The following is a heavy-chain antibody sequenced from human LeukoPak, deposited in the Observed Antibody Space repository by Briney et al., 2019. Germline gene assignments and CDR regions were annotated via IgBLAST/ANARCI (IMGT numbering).Heavy chain of an antibody. V-gene: IGHV3-66*01. J-gene: IGHJ4*02. Sequence: GGSLRLSCTVSGFILGDYAMSWVRQAPGKGLEWVSLIYSGGSTYYANSVKGRFTISRDNSRNTLYLQMNSLRAEDTAVYFCARGYNSRAATTDCCPLDYWGQGTLVTVSS. D-gene: IGHD1-26*01. CDR2: IYSGGST. CDR3: ARGYNSRAATTDCCPLDY. CDR1: GFILGDYA.